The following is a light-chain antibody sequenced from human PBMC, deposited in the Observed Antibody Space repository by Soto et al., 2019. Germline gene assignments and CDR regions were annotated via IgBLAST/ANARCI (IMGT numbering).Light chain of an antibody. CDR3: QQSYSTPRM. J-gene: IGKJ1*01. V-gene: IGKV1-39*01. CDR1: QSISSY. CDR2: GAS. Sequence: DIQMTQSPSSLSASVGDRVTITCRASQSISSYLNWYQQKPGKAPKLLIYGASSLQSGVPSRFSGSGSGTDFTLTISSLQPEDFATYYCQQSYSTPRMFGHWTKVEIK.